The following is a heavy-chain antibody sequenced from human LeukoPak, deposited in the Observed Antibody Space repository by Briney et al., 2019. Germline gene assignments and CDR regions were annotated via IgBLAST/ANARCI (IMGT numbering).Heavy chain of an antibody. J-gene: IGHJ4*02. Sequence: PSETLSLTCAVYGGSFSGYYWSWIRQPPGKGLEWIGEINHSGSTNYNPSLKSRVTISVDTSKNQFSLKLSSVTAADTAVYYCARGPTVTPGFDCWGQGTLVTVSS. CDR1: GGSFSGYY. V-gene: IGHV4-34*01. CDR3: ARGPTVTPGFDC. D-gene: IGHD4-17*01. CDR2: INHSGST.